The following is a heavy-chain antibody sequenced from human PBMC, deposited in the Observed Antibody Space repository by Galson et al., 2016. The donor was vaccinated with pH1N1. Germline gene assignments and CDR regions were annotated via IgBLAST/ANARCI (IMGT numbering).Heavy chain of an antibody. J-gene: IGHJ3*02. V-gene: IGHV3-33*01. CDR3: AREGLRGSGSSDAVDI. Sequence: SLRLSCAASGFTFSSYGIHWVRQAPGKGLEWVAVIWYDGSNKYYADSVKGRFSISRDNSKKTLYLQMNSLRAEDTAVYYCAREGLRGSGSSDAVDIWGQGTMVTVSS. D-gene: IGHD3-10*01. CDR1: GFTFSSYG. CDR2: IWYDGSNK.